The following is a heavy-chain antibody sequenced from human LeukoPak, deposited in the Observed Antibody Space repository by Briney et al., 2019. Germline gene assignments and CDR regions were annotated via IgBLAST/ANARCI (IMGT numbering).Heavy chain of an antibody. CDR1: GFTFSSYW. CDR3: ARGSGDADY. CDR2: INLDATEK. J-gene: IGHJ4*02. V-gene: IGHV3-7*01. Sequence: GGSLRLSCAASGFTFSSYWMSWVRQAPGKGLEWVGSINLDATEKYSVDSVKGRFTISRDNAYNSLFLQMNSLRAEDTAVYYCARGSGDADYWGQGTLVTVSS. D-gene: IGHD5-24*01.